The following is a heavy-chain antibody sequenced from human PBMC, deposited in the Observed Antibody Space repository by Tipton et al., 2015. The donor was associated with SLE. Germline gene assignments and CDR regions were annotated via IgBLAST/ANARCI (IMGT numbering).Heavy chain of an antibody. D-gene: IGHD5-12*01. CDR2: IYYSGST. Sequence: TLSLTCTVSGGSISSGGYYWSWIRQHPGKGLEWIGYIYYSGSTYYNPSLKSRVTISVDTSKNQFSLKPSSVIAADTAVYYCARVWVARDYYYMDVWGKGTTVTVSS. J-gene: IGHJ6*03. V-gene: IGHV4-31*03. CDR3: ARVWVARDYYYMDV. CDR1: GGSISSGGYY.